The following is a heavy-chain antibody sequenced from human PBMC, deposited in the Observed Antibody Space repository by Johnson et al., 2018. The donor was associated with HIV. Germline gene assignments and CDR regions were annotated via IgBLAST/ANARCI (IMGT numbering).Heavy chain of an antibody. CDR3: TTEAYSSSSAAFDI. D-gene: IGHD6-6*01. CDR1: GFNVSTNN. Sequence: VQLVESGGGVVRPGGSLRLSCAASGFNVSTNNMNWVRQAPGKGLEWVSVTYSGGSTYYANSVKGRFTISRDNSKNTLYLQMGSLRVEDMAVYYCTTEAYSSSSAAFDIWGQGTMVTVSS. CDR2: TYSGGST. V-gene: IGHV3-66*01. J-gene: IGHJ3*02.